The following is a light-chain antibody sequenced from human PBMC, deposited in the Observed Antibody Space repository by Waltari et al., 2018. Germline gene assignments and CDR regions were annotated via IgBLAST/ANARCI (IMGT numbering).Light chain of an antibody. V-gene: IGKV4-1*01. J-gene: IGKJ1*01. Sequence: DIVLTQFPDSLAVSLGERATINCKSSQSVLYSPNNKNYLNWYQHKSGQPPKLLISWASTRESGVPDRVRGSGSGTDFTLTISSLQAEDVAVYYCQQYYTAPPTFGQGTKVEIK. CDR2: WAS. CDR1: QSVLYSPNNKNY. CDR3: QQYYTAPPT.